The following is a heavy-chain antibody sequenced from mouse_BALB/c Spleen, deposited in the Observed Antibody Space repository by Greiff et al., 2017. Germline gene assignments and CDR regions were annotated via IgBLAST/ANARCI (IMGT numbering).Heavy chain of an antibody. CDR3: ARDLLRLGRAMDY. CDR2: IDPANGNT. D-gene: IGHD1-2*01. Sequence: VQLKQSGAELVKPGASVKLSCTASGFNIKDTYMHWVKQRPEQGLEWIGRIDPANGNTKYDPKFQGKATITADTSSNTAYLQLSSLTSEDTAVYYCARDLLRLGRAMDYWGQGTSVTVSS. V-gene: IGHV14-3*02. J-gene: IGHJ4*01. CDR1: GFNIKDTY.